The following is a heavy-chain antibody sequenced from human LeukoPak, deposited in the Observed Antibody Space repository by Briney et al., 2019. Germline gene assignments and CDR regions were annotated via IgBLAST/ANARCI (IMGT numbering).Heavy chain of an antibody. D-gene: IGHD2-15*01. CDR2: VLTSGRA. J-gene: IGHJ6*03. CDR3: ARSRMYCSGEHCYFEEFHYYYMDV. CDR1: GGSISSGSYH. Sequence: SETLSLTCTVSGGSISSGSYHWSWMRQPAGKGLEWIAHVLTSGRANYSPSLRSPVTMSLDASKNQCSLTLTSVPAADTDVYYCARSRMYCSGEHCYFEEFHYYYMDVWGKGTTVSVSS. V-gene: IGHV4-61*09.